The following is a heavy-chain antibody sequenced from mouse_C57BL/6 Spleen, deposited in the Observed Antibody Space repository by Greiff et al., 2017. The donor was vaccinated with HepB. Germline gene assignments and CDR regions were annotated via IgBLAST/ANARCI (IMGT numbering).Heavy chain of an antibody. Sequence: EVKLMESGPGLVKPSQSLSLTCSVTGYSITSGYYWNWIRQFPGNKLEWMGYISYDGSNNYNPSLKNRISITRDTSKNQFFLKLNSVTTEDTATYYCARDRDYGRGDYYAMDYWGQGTSVTVSS. J-gene: IGHJ4*01. V-gene: IGHV3-6*01. CDR3: ARDRDYGRGDYYAMDY. CDR2: ISYDGSN. D-gene: IGHD1-1*01. CDR1: GYSITSGYY.